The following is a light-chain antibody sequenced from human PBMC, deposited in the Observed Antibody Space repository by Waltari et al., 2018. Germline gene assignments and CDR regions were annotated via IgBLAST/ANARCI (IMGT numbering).Light chain of an antibody. J-gene: IGKJ1*01. CDR1: QSLLHSNGYTY. CDR3: LQDIQLPWT. CDR2: LGS. Sequence: DIVMTQTPLSLPVTPGEPASISCRSSQSLLHSNGYTYLFWYLQKPGQSPQLLIYLGSNRASGVPSRFSGSWSGTCFTLKNSRVEAEDVGVYYCLQDIQLPWTFGQGTKVEIK. V-gene: IGKV2-28*01.